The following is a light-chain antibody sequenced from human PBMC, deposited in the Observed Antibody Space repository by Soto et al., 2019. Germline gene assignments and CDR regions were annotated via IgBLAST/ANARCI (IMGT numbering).Light chain of an antibody. Sequence: EIVLTQSPDTLSLSPGEKATLSCRASQSVSNSYLAWYQQKPGQAPRLLIYGAFSRAADVPDRFSGSESGTDFTLTIDRLEPEDFAVYYCQQYASSPRTFCQGTKVEVK. CDR2: GAF. CDR1: QSVSNSY. CDR3: QQYASSPRT. V-gene: IGKV3-20*01. J-gene: IGKJ1*01.